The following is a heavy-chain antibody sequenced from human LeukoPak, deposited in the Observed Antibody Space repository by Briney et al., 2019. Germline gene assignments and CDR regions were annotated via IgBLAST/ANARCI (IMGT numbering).Heavy chain of an antibody. CDR3: ARVMGRYCSSSSCYVDY. CDR2: ISYDGSNK. Sequence: GRSRRLSCAASGITFSSYAMHWVRQAPGKGLEWVAVISYDGSNKYYADSVKGRFTISRDNSKNTLYLQMNSLRAEDTAVYYCARVMGRYCSSSSCYVDYWGQGTLVTVSS. CDR1: GITFSSYA. V-gene: IGHV3-30*04. J-gene: IGHJ4*02. D-gene: IGHD2-2*01.